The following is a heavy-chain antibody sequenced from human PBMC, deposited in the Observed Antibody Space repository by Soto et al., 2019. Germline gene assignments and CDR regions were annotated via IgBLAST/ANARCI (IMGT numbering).Heavy chain of an antibody. CDR2: ISWNSGSI. V-gene: IGHV3-9*01. J-gene: IGHJ3*02. Sequence: GGSLRLSCAASGFTFDDYAMHWVRQAPGKGLEWVSGISWNSGSIGYADSVKGRFTISRDNAKNSLYLQMNSLRAEDTALYYCAKRLGALVALDAFDIWGQGTMVTVSS. CDR3: AKRLGALVALDAFDI. D-gene: IGHD1-26*01. CDR1: GFTFDDYA.